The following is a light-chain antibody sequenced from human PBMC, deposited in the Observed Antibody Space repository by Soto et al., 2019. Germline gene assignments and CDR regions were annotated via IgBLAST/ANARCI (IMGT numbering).Light chain of an antibody. CDR2: GAS. J-gene: IGKJ1*01. CDR3: QQYGSSGT. CDR1: QSVSSN. V-gene: IGKV3-20*01. Sequence: EILLTQSPCTLSLSPGERATLSCRASQSVSSNLAWYQQKPGQAPRLLIYGASNRATGIPDRLSGSGSGTDFTLTISRLEPEDFAVYYCQQYGSSGTFGQGTKVDI.